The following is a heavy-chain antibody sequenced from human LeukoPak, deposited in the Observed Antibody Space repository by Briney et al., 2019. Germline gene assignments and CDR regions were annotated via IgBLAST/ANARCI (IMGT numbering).Heavy chain of an antibody. Sequence: SVKVSCKASGDSFGSYAFSWVRQAPGQGLEWMGRIIPILGIPNYARNFQGRVSLTADRSTSTAYMELSGLRSGDTAVFYCARDRFCNSTSCLYFDSWGQGTLVTVSS. V-gene: IGHV1-69*04. J-gene: IGHJ4*02. CDR2: IIPILGIP. CDR3: ARDRFCNSTSCLYFDS. CDR1: GDSFGSYA. D-gene: IGHD2-2*01.